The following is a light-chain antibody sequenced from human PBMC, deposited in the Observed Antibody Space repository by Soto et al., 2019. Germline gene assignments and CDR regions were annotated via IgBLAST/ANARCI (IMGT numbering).Light chain of an antibody. Sequence: QSVLTQPASVSGSPGQSITISCTGTSSDVGGYNYDSWYQQHPGKAPKLMIYDVSNRPSGVSNRFSGSKSGNSASLTISGLQAEDEADYYCSSYTSSSILWVFGGGTKVTVL. J-gene: IGLJ3*02. V-gene: IGLV2-14*01. CDR1: SSDVGGYNY. CDR3: SSYTSSSILWV. CDR2: DVS.